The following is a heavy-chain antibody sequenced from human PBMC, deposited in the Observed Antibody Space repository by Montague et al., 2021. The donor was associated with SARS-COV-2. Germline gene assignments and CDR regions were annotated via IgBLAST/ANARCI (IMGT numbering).Heavy chain of an antibody. D-gene: IGHD4-23*01. Sequence: SETLSLTCGVYACITSPYLLRLIPQPTGTGRDWTGYISFNGDTHHKPSLNARVTLSVDTSKSQFSLNVMSVTPDDTAVYFCATYREGYGGKGTWGQGSLVTVS. CDR1: ACITSPYL. J-gene: IGHJ4*02. CDR3: ATYREGYGGKGT. V-gene: IGHV4-59*03. CDR2: ISFNGDT.